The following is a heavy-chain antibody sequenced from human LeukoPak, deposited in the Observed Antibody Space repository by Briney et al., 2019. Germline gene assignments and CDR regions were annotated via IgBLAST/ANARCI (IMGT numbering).Heavy chain of an antibody. CDR3: ATGGVLGDGEYELLWDY. D-gene: IGHD4-17*01. CDR2: IYYSGST. Sequence: SETLSLTCAVSGGSISSGDYYWSCIRQPPGNGLEWIGYIYYSGSTYYNPSVKSRVSISVDTSKNQYSLKLSSVTAADTAVYYRATGGVLGDGEYELLWDYWGRGTLVTVSS. CDR1: GGSISSGDYY. J-gene: IGHJ4*02. V-gene: IGHV4-30-4*08.